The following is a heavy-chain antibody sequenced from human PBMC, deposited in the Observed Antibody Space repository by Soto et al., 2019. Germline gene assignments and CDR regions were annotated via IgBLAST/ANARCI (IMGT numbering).Heavy chain of an antibody. Sequence: SSETLSLTCTVSGGSISSYYWSWIRQPPGKGLEWIGYIYYSGSTNYNPSLKSRVTISVDTSKNQFSLKLSSVTAADTAVYYCARDQVLLWFGELLRWFDPWGQGTLVTVSS. CDR3: ARDQVLLWFGELLRWFDP. CDR1: GGSISSYY. CDR2: IYYSGST. V-gene: IGHV4-59*01. J-gene: IGHJ5*02. D-gene: IGHD3-10*01.